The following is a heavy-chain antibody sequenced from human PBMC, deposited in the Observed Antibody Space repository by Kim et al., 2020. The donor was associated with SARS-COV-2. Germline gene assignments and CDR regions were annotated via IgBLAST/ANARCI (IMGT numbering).Heavy chain of an antibody. V-gene: IGHV1-46*01. J-gene: IGHJ5*02. CDR3: EREPPGGGWFDP. Sequence: TKKAQKCKGRVTRTRETSTNTVYMKMSSMISEDTAIYYCEREPPGGGWFDPWGQGTLVTVSS. CDR2: T. D-gene: IGHD3-16*01.